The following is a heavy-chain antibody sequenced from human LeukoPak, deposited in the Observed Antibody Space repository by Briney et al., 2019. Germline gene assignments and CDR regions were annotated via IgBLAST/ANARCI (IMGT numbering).Heavy chain of an antibody. V-gene: IGHV3-33*01. CDR3: ARDFADTDDAFDI. J-gene: IGHJ3*02. D-gene: IGHD5-18*01. Sequence: GGSLRLSCAASGFTFSSYGMHWVRQAPGMGLEWVAVIWYDGSNKYYADSVKGRFTISRDNSKNTLYLQMNSLRAEDTAVYYCARDFADTDDAFDIWGQGTMVTVSS. CDR2: IWYDGSNK. CDR1: GFTFSSYG.